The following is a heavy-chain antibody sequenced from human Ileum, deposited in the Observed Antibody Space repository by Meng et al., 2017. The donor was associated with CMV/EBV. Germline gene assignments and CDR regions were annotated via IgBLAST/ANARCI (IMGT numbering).Heavy chain of an antibody. V-gene: IGHV3-11*05. J-gene: IGHJ4*02. Sequence: QLVQSGGGLVKAGESPSLSWEGSEASFSDYYNSLIRQAPGKVLEWLSFISSRGTDTEYADSVKGRFTISRDNGKKSLYLQMDRLGVDDTAVYYCMGYYGSGSPREWGRGNLVTVSS. CDR1: EASFSDYY. CDR2: ISSRGTDT. CDR3: MGYYGSGSPRE. D-gene: IGHD3-10*01.